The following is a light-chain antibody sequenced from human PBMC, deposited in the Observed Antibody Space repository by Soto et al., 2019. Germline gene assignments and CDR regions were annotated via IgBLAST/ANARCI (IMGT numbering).Light chain of an antibody. CDR2: DAS. J-gene: IGKJ4*01. CDR1: QSVSSR. CDR3: QQYLKWPLT. Sequence: EIVMTQSPATLSVSPGERVTLSCRASQSVSSRLAWYQQKPGQAPRLLIYDASTRATGIPARFSGIGSGTEFTLTISSLQSEDFAVYYCQQYLKWPLTFGGGTKVEIK. V-gene: IGKV3-15*01.